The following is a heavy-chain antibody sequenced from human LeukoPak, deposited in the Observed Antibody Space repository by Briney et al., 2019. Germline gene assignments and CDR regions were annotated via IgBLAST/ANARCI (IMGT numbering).Heavy chain of an antibody. CDR2: IYYSGRT. J-gene: IGHJ1*01. CDR3: ARERGFTNYYDSSGYYLSEYFQH. CDR1: GGSISSSSYY. D-gene: IGHD3-22*01. V-gene: IGHV4-39*02. Sequence: SETLSLTCTVSGGSISSSSYYWGWIRQPPGKGLEWIGSIYYSGRTYHNPSLKSRVTISVDTSKTQFSLKLSSVTAADTAVYYCARERGFTNYYDSSGYYLSEYFQHWGQGTLVTVSS.